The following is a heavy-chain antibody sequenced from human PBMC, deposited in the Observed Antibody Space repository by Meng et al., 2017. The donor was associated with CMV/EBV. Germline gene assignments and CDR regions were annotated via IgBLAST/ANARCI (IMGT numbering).Heavy chain of an antibody. J-gene: IGHJ4*02. CDR1: GFTFSSYG. CDR2: IWNDGSTK. CDR3: AKARGSGKYYNYFDY. Sequence: SGFTFSSYGMHWVRKAPGKGLEWVTVIWNDGSTKYYADAVKGRFTISRDNSKNMLYLQMNSLRAEDTAVYYCAKARGSGKYYNYFDYWGQGALVTVSS. D-gene: IGHD1-26*01. V-gene: IGHV3-33*06.